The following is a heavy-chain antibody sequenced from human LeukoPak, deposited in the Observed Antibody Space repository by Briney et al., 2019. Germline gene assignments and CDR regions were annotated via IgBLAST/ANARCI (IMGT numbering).Heavy chain of an antibody. D-gene: IGHD1/OR15-1a*01. V-gene: IGHV4-39*07. CDR3: ARPRSGTFKGGEFDY. CDR1: GGSISSSSYY. J-gene: IGHJ4*02. CDR2: INHSGST. Sequence: SETLSLTCTVSGGSISSSSYYWSWIRQPPGKGLEWIGEINHSGSTNYNPSLKSRVTISVDTSKNQFSLKLSSVTAADTAVYYCARPRSGTFKGGEFDYWGQGTLVTVSS.